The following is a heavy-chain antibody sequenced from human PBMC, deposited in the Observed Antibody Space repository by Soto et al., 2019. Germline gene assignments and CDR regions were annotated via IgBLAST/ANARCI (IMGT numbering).Heavy chain of an antibody. V-gene: IGHV3-48*04. CDR3: AREKEPYYYGSGSYFDY. J-gene: IGHJ4*02. Sequence: GGSLRLSCAASGFTFSSYSMNWVRQAPGKGLEWVSYISSSSTIYYADSVKGRFTISRDNAKNSLYLQMNSLRAEDTAVYYCAREKEPYYYGSGSYFDYWGQGTLVTVSS. D-gene: IGHD3-10*01. CDR1: GFTFSSYS. CDR2: ISSSSTI.